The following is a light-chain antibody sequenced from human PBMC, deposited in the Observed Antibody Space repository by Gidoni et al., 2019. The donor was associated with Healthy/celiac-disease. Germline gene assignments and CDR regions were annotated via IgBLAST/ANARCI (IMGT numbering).Light chain of an antibody. CDR1: QSVSSY. CDR2: EAS. V-gene: IGKV3-11*01. CDR3: QQRSNWPLLT. J-gene: IGKJ4*01. Sequence: EIVLTQSPATLSLSPGERATLSCRASQSVSSYLAWYQQKPGQAPRLLIYEASNRATGIPARFSGSGSGTDFKLTISSLEPEDCAVYYCQQRSNWPLLTFGGGTKVEIK.